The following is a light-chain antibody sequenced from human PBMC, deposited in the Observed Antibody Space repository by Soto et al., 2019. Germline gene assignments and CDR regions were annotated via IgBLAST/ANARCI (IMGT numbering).Light chain of an antibody. CDR3: QQLNSYPIT. CDR1: QGISSY. CDR2: AAS. Sequence: IQLTQSPSSLSASVGDRVTITCRASQGISSYLAWYQQKSGKAPQLLIYAASTLQSGVPSRFSGSGSGTDFTLTINSLQPEDFATYYCQQLNSYPITFGQGTRLEIK. V-gene: IGKV1-9*01. J-gene: IGKJ5*01.